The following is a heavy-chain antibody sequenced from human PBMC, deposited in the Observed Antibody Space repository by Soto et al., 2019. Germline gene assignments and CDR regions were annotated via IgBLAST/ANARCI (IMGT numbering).Heavy chain of an antibody. CDR2: TFYRSKWLT. D-gene: IGHD3-10*01. V-gene: IGHV6-1*01. CDR1: GDSVSSNTAA. Sequence: SQTLSLTCDISGDSVSSNTAAWNWIRQSPSRGLEWLGRTFYRSKWLTDYGVSVKSRITITADTSKNQFSLHLNSMTPEDTAIYYCARDELHYRTPLDSWCQGTLVTVSS. CDR3: ARDELHYRTPLDS. J-gene: IGHJ4*02.